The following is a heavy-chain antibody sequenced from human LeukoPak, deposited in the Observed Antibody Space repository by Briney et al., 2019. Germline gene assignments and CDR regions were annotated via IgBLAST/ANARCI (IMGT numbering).Heavy chain of an antibody. D-gene: IGHD3-3*01. V-gene: IGHV4-34*01. CDR1: GGSFSGYY. CDR3: ARTKRFWSGYYITHFDY. Sequence: PSETLSLTCAVYGGSFSGYYWSRIRQPPGKGLEWIGEINHSGSTNYNPSLKSRVTISVDTSKNQFSLKLSSVTAADTAVYYCARTKRFWSGYYITHFDYWGQGTLVTVSS. CDR2: INHSGST. J-gene: IGHJ4*02.